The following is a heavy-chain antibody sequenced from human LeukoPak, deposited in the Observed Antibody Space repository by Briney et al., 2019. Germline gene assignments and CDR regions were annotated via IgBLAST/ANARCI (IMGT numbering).Heavy chain of an antibody. Sequence: ASVKVSCKASGYSFTSYGITWVRQAPGQGLEWMGWISAYNGNTNYAQKLQGRVTMTTDTSTSTAYMELRSLRSDDTAVYYCARDNPWVAAAGTLGIDWFDPWGQGTLVTVSS. CDR1: GYSFTSYG. D-gene: IGHD6-13*01. J-gene: IGHJ5*02. V-gene: IGHV1-18*01. CDR2: ISAYNGNT. CDR3: ARDNPWVAAAGTLGIDWFDP.